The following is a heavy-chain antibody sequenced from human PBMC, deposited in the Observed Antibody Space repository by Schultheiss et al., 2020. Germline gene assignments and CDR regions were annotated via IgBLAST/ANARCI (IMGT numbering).Heavy chain of an antibody. V-gene: IGHV1-8*02. J-gene: IGHJ6*02. D-gene: IGHD6-19*01. CDR3: ARTTVAGTGQGMDV. CDR1: GGTFRSYA. Sequence: VAVKVSCKASGGTFRSYAISWVRQATGQGLEWMGWMNPNSGNTGYAQKFQGRVTMTRNTSISTAYMELSSLRSEDTAVYYCARTTVAGTGQGMDVWGQGTTVTVSS. CDR2: MNPNSGNT.